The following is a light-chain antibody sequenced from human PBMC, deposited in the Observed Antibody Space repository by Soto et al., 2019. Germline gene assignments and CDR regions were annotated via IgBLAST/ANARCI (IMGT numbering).Light chain of an antibody. CDR1: QSLLHSNGYNY. J-gene: IGKJ5*01. CDR2: LGS. CDR3: MQALHPT. Sequence: DIVMTQSPLSLPVTPGEPASISCTSSQSLLHSNGYNYLDWYLQKPGQSPQLLIYLGSNRASGVPDRFSGSGSGTDFTLKISRVEAEDVGVYYCMQALHPTCGQGTRLEIK. V-gene: IGKV2-28*01.